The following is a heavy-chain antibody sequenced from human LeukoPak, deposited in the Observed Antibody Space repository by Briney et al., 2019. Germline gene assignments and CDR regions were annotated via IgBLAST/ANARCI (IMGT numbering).Heavy chain of an antibody. V-gene: IGHV1-24*01. D-gene: IGHD4-23*01. Sequence: ASVKVSCKVSGYTLTELSMHWVRQAPGKGLEWMGGFDPEDSETIYAQKFQGRVTMTEDTSTDTAYMELSSLRSEDTAVYYCATRLLGGNDFDYWGQGTLVTVSS. CDR3: ATRLLGGNDFDY. CDR1: GYTLTELS. J-gene: IGHJ4*02. CDR2: FDPEDSET.